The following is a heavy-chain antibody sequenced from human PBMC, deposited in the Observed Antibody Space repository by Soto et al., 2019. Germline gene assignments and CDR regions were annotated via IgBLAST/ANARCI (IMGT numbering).Heavy chain of an antibody. CDR3: ARGDRGAFDL. D-gene: IGHD1-26*01. V-gene: IGHV3-74*01. Sequence: EVQLVESGGGLVQPGESLRLSCAASGFTFDYYWMHWVRQAPGTGLVWVSRIYSDGTSTTYADSVKGRFTISRDNAKNTLSLQMNSLRADDTAVYYCARGDRGAFDLWGQGTVVTVSS. J-gene: IGHJ3*01. CDR2: IYSDGTST. CDR1: GFTFDYYW.